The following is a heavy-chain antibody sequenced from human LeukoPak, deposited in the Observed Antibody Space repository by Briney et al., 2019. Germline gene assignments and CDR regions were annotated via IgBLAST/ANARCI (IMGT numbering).Heavy chain of an antibody. J-gene: IGHJ4*02. Sequence: PGGSLRLSCAASAFTCSSYWMHWVRQAPGKGLVWVSRINSDGSSTSYADSVKGRFAISRDNAKNSLYLQLNSLGAEDTAVYYCARAGYYFHYWGQGTLVTVSS. CDR3: ARAGYYFHY. CDR2: INSDGSST. V-gene: IGHV3-74*01. CDR1: AFTCSSYW.